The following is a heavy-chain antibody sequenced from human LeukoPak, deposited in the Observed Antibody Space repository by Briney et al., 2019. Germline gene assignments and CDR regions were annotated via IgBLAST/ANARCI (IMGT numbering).Heavy chain of an antibody. CDR1: GYTFTSYG. J-gene: IGHJ6*02. V-gene: IGHV1-18*01. D-gene: IGHD4-23*01. Sequence: ASVKVSCKASGYTFTSYGISWVRQAPGQGLEWMGWISAYNGNTNYAQKLQGRVTMTTDTSTSTAYMELRSLRSDDTAVYYCARDSDYGGNPHKYYYYYYGMDVWGQGTTVTVSS. CDR3: ARDSDYGGNPHKYYYYYYGMDV. CDR2: ISAYNGNT.